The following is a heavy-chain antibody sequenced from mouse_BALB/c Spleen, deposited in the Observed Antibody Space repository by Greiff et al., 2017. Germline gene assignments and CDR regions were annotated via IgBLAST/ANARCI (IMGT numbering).Heavy chain of an antibody. Sequence: QVQLQQSGPGLVAPSQSLSITCTVSGFSLTSYGVHWVRQPPGKGLEWLGVIWAGGSTNYNSALMSRLSISKDNSKSQVFLKMNSLQTDDTAMYYCARVGGYSSTGAYWGQGTLVTVSA. CDR1: GFSLTSYG. J-gene: IGHJ3*01. D-gene: IGHD2-3*01. V-gene: IGHV2-9*02. CDR3: ARVGGYSSTGAY. CDR2: IWAGGST.